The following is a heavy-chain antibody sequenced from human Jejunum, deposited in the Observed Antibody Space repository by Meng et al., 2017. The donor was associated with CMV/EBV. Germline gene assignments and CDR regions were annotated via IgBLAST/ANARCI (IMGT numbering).Heavy chain of an antibody. Sequence: YYWAWIRKPPGGGLEWIGNIFISGRTSYNSSLGSRVTMSIDTAKKQFYLKLRSVTAADTAVYFCARDHTTMISAAGLGYFRLDPWGQGLLVTVSS. CDR1: YY. CDR3: ARDHTTMISAAGLGYFRLDP. CDR2: IFISGRT. D-gene: IGHD3-9*01. J-gene: IGHJ5*02. V-gene: IGHV4-39*07.